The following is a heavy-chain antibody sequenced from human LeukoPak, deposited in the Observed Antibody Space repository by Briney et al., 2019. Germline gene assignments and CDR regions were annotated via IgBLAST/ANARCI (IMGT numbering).Heavy chain of an antibody. Sequence: GSSVKVSCKASGGTFSSYAISWVRQAPGQGLEWMGGIIPIFGTANYAQKFQGRVTITTDESTSTAYMELSSLRSEDTAVYYCARSDTDDYYDSSGYQTPQHWGQGTLVTVSS. CDR3: ARSDTDDYYDSSGYQTPQH. CDR2: IIPIFGTA. D-gene: IGHD3-22*01. V-gene: IGHV1-69*05. J-gene: IGHJ1*01. CDR1: GGTFSSYA.